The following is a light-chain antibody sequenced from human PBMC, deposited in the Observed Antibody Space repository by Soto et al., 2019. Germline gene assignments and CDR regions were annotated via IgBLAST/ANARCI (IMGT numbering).Light chain of an antibody. Sequence: SYELTQSPSVSVAPGKTARISCGGNIIGSKSVHWYQQRPGQAPVLVIYCNTDRPSGIPERFSGSNSGNTATLTISRVEAGDEADYYCQVWDSSGDHVIFGGGTKVTVL. CDR1: IIGSKS. V-gene: IGLV3-21*04. CDR3: QVWDSSGDHVI. J-gene: IGLJ2*01. CDR2: CNT.